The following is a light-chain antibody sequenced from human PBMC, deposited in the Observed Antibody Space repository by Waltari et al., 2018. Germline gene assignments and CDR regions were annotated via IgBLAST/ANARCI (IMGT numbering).Light chain of an antibody. CDR1: QPIRGD. Sequence: AIQMTQSPSSLSASIGDRVTITCRASQPIRGDLGWYQQKPGNAPKLLIFAASNLQIGVPTRFAGSGFGTDFVLTISSLQPEDFATYYCLQDYLYPYTFGQGTKLEIK. J-gene: IGKJ2*01. CDR3: LQDYLYPYT. CDR2: AAS. V-gene: IGKV1-6*01.